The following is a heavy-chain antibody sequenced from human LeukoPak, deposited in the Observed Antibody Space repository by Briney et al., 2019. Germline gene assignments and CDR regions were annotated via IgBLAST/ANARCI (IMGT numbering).Heavy chain of an antibody. CDR2: IIPIFGTA. CDR3: TRDTIAVAGNYYYGMDV. V-gene: IGHV1-69*05. CDR1: GGTFSSYA. D-gene: IGHD6-19*01. J-gene: IGHJ6*02. Sequence: SVKVSCKASGGTFSSYAISWVRQAPGQGLEWMGGIIPIFGTANYAQKFQGRVTITTDESTSTAHMELSSLRSEDTAVYYCTRDTIAVAGNYYYGMDVWGQGTTVTVSS.